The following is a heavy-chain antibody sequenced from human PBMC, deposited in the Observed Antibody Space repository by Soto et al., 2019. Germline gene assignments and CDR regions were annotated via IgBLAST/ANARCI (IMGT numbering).Heavy chain of an antibody. Sequence: QVQLVQSGAEVKKPGSSVKVSCKAPGGTFSSYAISWVRQAPGQGLEWMGGIIPIFGTANYAQKFQGRVTITSDEFKSTGCMEMESQRSEYTAGYYGASSQGGSSSLDTHYYYYYGMDVRGEGTTVTVSS. V-gene: IGHV1-69*01. J-gene: IGHJ6*04. CDR3: ASSQGGSSSLDTHYYYYYGMDV. D-gene: IGHD2-15*01. CDR2: IIPIFGTA. CDR1: GGTFSSYA.